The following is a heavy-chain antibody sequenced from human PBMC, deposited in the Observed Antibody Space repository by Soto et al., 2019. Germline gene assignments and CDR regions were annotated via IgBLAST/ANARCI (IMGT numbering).Heavy chain of an antibody. D-gene: IGHD5-12*01. CDR3: ARGGDVNYYHGMDV. CDR2: ISAYNGKT. V-gene: IGHV1-18*01. Sequence: QVQLVQSGGEVKKPGASVKLSCTASGYTFTSYGISWVRQAPGQGLEWMGWISAYNGKTNYAQNVQGRDTMTTDTATRTAYMELRSLRSDDTAVYYCARGGDVNYYHGMDVWGQGTTVTVSS. CDR1: GYTFTSYG. J-gene: IGHJ6*02.